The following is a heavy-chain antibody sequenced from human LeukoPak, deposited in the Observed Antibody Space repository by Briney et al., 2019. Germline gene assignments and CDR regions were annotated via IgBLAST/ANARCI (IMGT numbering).Heavy chain of an antibody. CDR3: ARQGGHYSSGYYYNY. Sequence: GESLKISCKGSGYSFTSYWIGWVRQMPGKGLEWMGIIYPGDSDTRYSPSYQGQVTISADKSISTAYLQWSSLKASDTAMYYCARQGGHYSSGYYYNYWGQGTLVTVSS. V-gene: IGHV5-51*01. J-gene: IGHJ4*02. CDR1: GYSFTSYW. CDR2: IYPGDSDT. D-gene: IGHD3-22*01.